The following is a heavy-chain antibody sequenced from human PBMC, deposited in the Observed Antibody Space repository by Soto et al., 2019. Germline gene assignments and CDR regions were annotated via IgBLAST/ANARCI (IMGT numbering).Heavy chain of an antibody. Sequence: GGSLRLSCAASGLAFSRYAIHVVRQSPGKGLEWVASIWVDGRDKKYADSVKGRFTVSRDNSKNTLYLQMNSLRYEDTAVYFCAVSADCTGTSCHWSSPFDSWGPGT. J-gene: IGHJ4*02. V-gene: IGHV3-30*02. CDR3: AVSADCTGTSCHWSSPFDS. CDR2: IWVDGRDK. CDR1: GLAFSRYA. D-gene: IGHD2-8*02.